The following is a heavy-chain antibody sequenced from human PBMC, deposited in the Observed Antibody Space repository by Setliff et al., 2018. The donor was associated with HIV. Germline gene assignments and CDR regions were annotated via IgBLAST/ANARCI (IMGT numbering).Heavy chain of an antibody. CDR2: MHTSGNT. J-gene: IGHJ4*02. Sequence: TSETLSLTCTSSGDSISGYYWSWIRQPAGKGLEWIGRMHTSGNTNYNPSLKSRVTMSVDTSKNQFPLRLSSVTAADTAVYYCARDQKGYSYGYFDSWGQGTLVTVSS. CDR3: ARDQKGYSYGYFDS. CDR1: GDSISGYY. V-gene: IGHV4-4*07. D-gene: IGHD5-18*01.